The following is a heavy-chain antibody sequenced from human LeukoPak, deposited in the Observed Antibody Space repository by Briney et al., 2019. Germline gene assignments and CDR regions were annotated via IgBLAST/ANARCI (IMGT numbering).Heavy chain of an antibody. CDR3: ARETSLDPAAGYRDNFDY. J-gene: IGHJ4*02. V-gene: IGHV3-21*01. Sequence: GGSLRLSCAASGFAFSSYSMNWVRQAPGKGLEWVSSISSSSSYIYYADSVKGRFTISRDNAKNSLYLQMNSLRAEDTAVYYCARETSLDPAAGYRDNFDYWGQGTLVTVSS. CDR1: GFAFSSYS. CDR2: ISSSSSYI. D-gene: IGHD6-13*01.